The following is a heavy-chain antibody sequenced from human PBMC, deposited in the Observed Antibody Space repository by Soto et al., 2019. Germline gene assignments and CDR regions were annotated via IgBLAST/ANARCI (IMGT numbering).Heavy chain of an antibody. CDR1: GGTFSSYA. Sequence: QVQLVQSGAEVKKPGSSVKVSCKASGGTFSSYAISWVRQAPGQGLEWMGGIIPIFGTANYAQKFQGRVTITADEYTSTAYMELSSLRSEDRAVYYCAREPRYYDSSGYFSAFDIWCQGTMVTVSS. V-gene: IGHV1-69*01. CDR3: AREPRYYDSSGYFSAFDI. D-gene: IGHD3-22*01. CDR2: IIPIFGTA. J-gene: IGHJ3*02.